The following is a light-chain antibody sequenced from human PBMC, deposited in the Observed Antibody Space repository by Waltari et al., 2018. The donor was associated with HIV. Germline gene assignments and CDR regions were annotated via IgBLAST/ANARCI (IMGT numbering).Light chain of an antibody. Sequence: QSALTQPRSVSGSPGQSVTISCPGSSRAVGGYNYFSWYQQHPGKAPKLIIYDVSKRPAGVPDRFSGYKSGNTASLTISGLQAEDEADYYCCSYAGSYTFVVFGGGTKLTVL. V-gene: IGLV2-11*01. CDR2: DVS. J-gene: IGLJ2*01. CDR1: SRAVGGYNY. CDR3: CSYAGSYTFVV.